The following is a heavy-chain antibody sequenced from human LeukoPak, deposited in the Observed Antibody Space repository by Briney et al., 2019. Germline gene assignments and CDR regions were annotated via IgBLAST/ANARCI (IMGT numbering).Heavy chain of an antibody. CDR2: VSSGTTYI. J-gene: IGHJ4*02. Sequence: GGSLRLSCAASGFMFSDYSMNWVRQAPGKGLEWVSSVSSGTTYIHYAHSVKGRFTMSRDNAKNSLFLQMNSLRAEDTAVYYCARGIVGTTETTFDYWGQGTLVTVSS. V-gene: IGHV3-21*01. CDR3: ARGIVGTTETTFDY. CDR1: GFMFSDYS. D-gene: IGHD1-26*01.